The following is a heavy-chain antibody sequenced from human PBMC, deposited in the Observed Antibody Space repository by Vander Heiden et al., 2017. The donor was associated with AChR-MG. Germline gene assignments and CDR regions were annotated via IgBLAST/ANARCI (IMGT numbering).Heavy chain of an antibody. D-gene: IGHD1-26*01. CDR1: GFTFSSYS. V-gene: IGHV3-21*01. CDR2: ISSSSSYI. CDR3: ARDVERYSGSYSASTAYDY. J-gene: IGHJ4*02. Sequence: EVQLVESGGGLVKPGGSLRLSCAASGFTFSSYSMNWVRQAPGKGLEWVSSISSSSSYIYYADSVKGRFTISRDNAKNSLYLQMNSLRAEDTAVYYCARDVERYSGSYSASTAYDYWGQGTLVTVSS.